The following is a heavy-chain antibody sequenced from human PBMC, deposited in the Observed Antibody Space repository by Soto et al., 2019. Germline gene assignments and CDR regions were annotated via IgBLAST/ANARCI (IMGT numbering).Heavy chain of an antibody. CDR1: GGTFSSYA. J-gene: IGHJ5*02. Sequence: SVKVSCKASGGTFSSYAISWVRQAPGQGLEWMGGIIPIFGTANYAQKFQGRVTITADESTSTAYMELSSLRSEDTAVYYCARDQVDFWSGYQYNWFDPWGQGTLVTVSS. CDR3: ARDQVDFWSGYQYNWFDP. D-gene: IGHD3-3*01. CDR2: IIPIFGTA. V-gene: IGHV1-69*13.